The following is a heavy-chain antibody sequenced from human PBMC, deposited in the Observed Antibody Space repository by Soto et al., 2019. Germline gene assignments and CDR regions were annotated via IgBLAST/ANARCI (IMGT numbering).Heavy chain of an antibody. Sequence: GGSLRLSCAVSGFNVTNTYMSWVRQAPGKGLEWVSVIYRGFSTFYADSVKGRFTVSRDDSTNTVSLQMNSLRVEDTAVYYCARDRSDSSRDDSFDIWGRGTMVTVSS. J-gene: IGHJ3*02. V-gene: IGHV3-53*01. CDR2: IYRGFST. D-gene: IGHD6-6*01. CDR3: ARDRSDSSRDDSFDI. CDR1: GFNVTNTY.